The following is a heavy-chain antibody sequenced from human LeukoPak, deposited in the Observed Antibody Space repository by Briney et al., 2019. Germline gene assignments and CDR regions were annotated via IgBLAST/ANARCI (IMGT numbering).Heavy chain of an antibody. CDR1: GYTFSGNY. D-gene: IGHD4-11*01. V-gene: IGHV1-2*02. CDR2: IDANNGDT. Sequence: ASVKLSSKASGYTFSGNYIHWLRQAPGQGLEWMGWIDANNGDTKSAQKFQGRVTMSRDTSISTAYMDLSSLSPDDAAVYYCARDPSSVTLYFFDYWGQGTLVTVSS. J-gene: IGHJ4*02. CDR3: ARDPSSVTLYFFDY.